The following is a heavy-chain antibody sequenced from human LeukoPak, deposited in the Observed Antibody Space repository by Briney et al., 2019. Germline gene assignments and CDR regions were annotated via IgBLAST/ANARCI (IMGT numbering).Heavy chain of an antibody. D-gene: IGHD4-17*01. V-gene: IGHV4-34*01. J-gene: IGHJ4*02. CDR1: GGSFSGYY. CDR3: ARGQGTVTTH. Sequence: SETLSLTCAVYGGSFSGYYWTWIRQPPGKGLEWIGEINHSGNANYNPSLKSRVTISLDMSENHFSLKLTSVTAADTAVYYCARGQGTVTTHWGQGTLVTVSS. CDR2: INHSGNA.